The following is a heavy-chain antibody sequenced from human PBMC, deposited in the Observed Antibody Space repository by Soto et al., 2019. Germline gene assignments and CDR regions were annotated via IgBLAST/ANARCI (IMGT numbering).Heavy chain of an antibody. CDR3: ARETVTTGWYYYGMDV. J-gene: IGHJ6*02. CDR2: ISAYNGNT. D-gene: IGHD4-17*01. CDR1: GYTFTSYG. V-gene: IGHV1-18*01. Sequence: QVQLVQSGAEVKKPGASVKVSCKASGYTFTSYGISWVRQAPGQGLEWMGWISAYNGNTNYAQKLQGRVIMTTDTSTSTAYMELRSLRSDDTAVYYCARETVTTGWYYYGMDVWGQGTTVTVSS.